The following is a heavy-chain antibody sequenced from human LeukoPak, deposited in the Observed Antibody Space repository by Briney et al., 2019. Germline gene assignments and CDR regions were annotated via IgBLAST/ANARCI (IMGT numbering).Heavy chain of an antibody. V-gene: IGHV4-34*01. CDR2: INHSGST. Sequence: KASETPSLTCAVYGGSFSGYYWSWIRQPPGKGLEWIGEINHSGSTNYNPSLKSRVTISVDTSRNQFSLKLSSVTAADTAVYYCARHERPIGLDYWGQGTLVTVSS. CDR1: GGSFSGYY. CDR3: ARHERPIGLDY. D-gene: IGHD3-16*01. J-gene: IGHJ4*02.